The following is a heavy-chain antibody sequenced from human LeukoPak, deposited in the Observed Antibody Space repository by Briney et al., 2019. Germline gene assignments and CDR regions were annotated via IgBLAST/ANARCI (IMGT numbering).Heavy chain of an antibody. CDR3: AREEGKQQMGAFDY. V-gene: IGHV3-21*01. CDR2: IGSSSTSI. D-gene: IGHD6-13*01. J-gene: IGHJ4*02. Sequence: GGSLRLSCAASGFTFSSYSMNWVRQAPGKGLEWVSSIGSSSTSIYYAGSVKGRFTISRDNAKNSLYLQMNSLRAEDTAVYYCAREEGKQQMGAFDYWGQGTLVTVSS. CDR1: GFTFSSYS.